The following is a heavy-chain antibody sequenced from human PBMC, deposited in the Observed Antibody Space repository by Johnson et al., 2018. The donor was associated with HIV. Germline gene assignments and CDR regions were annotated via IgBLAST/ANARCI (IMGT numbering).Heavy chain of an antibody. CDR1: GFTFSSYA. CDR2: ISYDGSNK. Sequence: QVQVVESGGGVVQPGRSLRLSCAASGFTFSSYAMHWVRQAPGKGLEWVAVISYDGSNKYYADSVKGRFTISRDNSKNTLYLQMNSLRDEDTSVYYCARGLTMIVVVDAFDIWGQGTMVTVSS. CDR3: ARGLTMIVVVDAFDI. D-gene: IGHD3-22*01. V-gene: IGHV3-30-3*01. J-gene: IGHJ3*02.